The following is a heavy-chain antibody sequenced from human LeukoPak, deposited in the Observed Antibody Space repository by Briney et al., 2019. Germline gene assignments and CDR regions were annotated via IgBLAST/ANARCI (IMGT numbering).Heavy chain of an antibody. CDR2: ISAYNGNT. J-gene: IGHJ3*02. Sequence: GASVKVSCKASGYTFTSYGISWVRQAPGQGLEWMGWISAYNGNTNYAQKLQGRVTMTTDTSTSTAYMELRSLRSDDTAVYYCARGRVVITTLDAFDIWGQGTLVTVSS. CDR1: GYTFTSYG. V-gene: IGHV1-18*01. CDR3: ARGRVVITTLDAFDI. D-gene: IGHD3-22*01.